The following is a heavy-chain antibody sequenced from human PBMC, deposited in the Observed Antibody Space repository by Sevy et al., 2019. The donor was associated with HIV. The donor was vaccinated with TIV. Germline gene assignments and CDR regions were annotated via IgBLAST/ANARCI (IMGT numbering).Heavy chain of an antibody. J-gene: IGHJ4*02. D-gene: IGHD6-13*01. V-gene: IGHV3-7*01. Sequence: GGSLRLSCAASGFAFSSSWMTWVRQAPGKGLEWVANIKQDGSVKYYVDSVKGRFTISRDNARNLLYLQMNSLRVEDTALYYCVRAIAAAGSFWGQGTLVTVSS. CDR3: VRAIAAAGSF. CDR1: GFAFSSSW. CDR2: IKQDGSVK.